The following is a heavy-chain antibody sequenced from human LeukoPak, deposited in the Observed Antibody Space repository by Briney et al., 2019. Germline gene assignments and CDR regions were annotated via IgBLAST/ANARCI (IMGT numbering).Heavy chain of an antibody. V-gene: IGHV3-7*03. D-gene: IGHD5-18*01. CDR3: AELSGSGYSYGYRGGDY. Sequence: GGSLRLSCAASGFTFSSYWMSWVRQAPGKGLEWVANIKQDGSEKYYVDSVKGRFTISRDNAKNSLYLQMNSLRAEDTAVYYCAELSGSGYSYGYRGGDYWGQGTLVTVSS. CDR1: GFTFSSYW. CDR2: IKQDGSEK. J-gene: IGHJ4*02.